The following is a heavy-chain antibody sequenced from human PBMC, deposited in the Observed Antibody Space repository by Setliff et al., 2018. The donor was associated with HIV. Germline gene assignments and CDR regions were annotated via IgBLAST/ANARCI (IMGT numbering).Heavy chain of an antibody. Sequence: ETLSLTCNVSGDSISNHYWNWTRQPPGKGLEWIATIYNSGNTVSNPSLKSRVTISVDTSKNQFSLTLNSVTAADTAVYFCARVEAKIRGATYGMDVWGQGTTVTVSS. CDR2: IYNSGNT. J-gene: IGHJ6*02. CDR3: ARVEAKIRGATYGMDV. D-gene: IGHD3-10*01. CDR1: GDSISNHY. V-gene: IGHV4-59*11.